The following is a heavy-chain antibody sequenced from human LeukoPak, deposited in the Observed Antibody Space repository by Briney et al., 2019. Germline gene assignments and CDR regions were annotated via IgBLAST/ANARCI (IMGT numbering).Heavy chain of an antibody. CDR2: IYTSGST. Sequence: SETLSLTCTVSGGSISSYYWSWIRQPAGKGLEWIGRIYTSGSTNYNPSLKSRVTMSVDTSKNQFSLKLSSVTAADTAVYYCARGPIVVVPAAVYYYYGMDVWGQGTTVTVSS. D-gene: IGHD2-2*01. CDR3: ARGPIVVVPAAVYYYYGMDV. V-gene: IGHV4-4*07. J-gene: IGHJ6*02. CDR1: GGSISSYY.